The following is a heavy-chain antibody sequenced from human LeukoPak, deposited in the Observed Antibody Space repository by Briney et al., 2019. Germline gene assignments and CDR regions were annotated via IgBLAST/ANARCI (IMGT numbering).Heavy chain of an antibody. CDR1: GFTFSSHW. J-gene: IGHJ6*04. CDR3: AELGITMIGGV. CDR2: ISSSGSTI. V-gene: IGHV3-48*04. Sequence: PGRSLRLSCAASGFTFSSHWMYWVPEAPGKGLEWVSYISSSGSTIYYADSVKGGFTIVRDNAKNSLYLQMSSLRADDTAVYYCAELGITMIGGVWGKGTTVTISS. D-gene: IGHD3-10*02.